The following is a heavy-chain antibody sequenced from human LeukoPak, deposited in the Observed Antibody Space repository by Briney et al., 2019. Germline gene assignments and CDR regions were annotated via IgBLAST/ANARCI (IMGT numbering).Heavy chain of an antibody. V-gene: IGHV1-69*13. J-gene: IGHJ4*02. Sequence: SVKVSCKASGGTLSSYAINWVRQAPGQGLEWMGGIIPMLGTANYSQKLQGRVTITADESTNTAYMELSSLRSEDTAVYYCAKTSDFWSGALDYWGQGTLVTVSS. CDR1: GGTLSSYA. CDR2: IIPMLGTA. CDR3: AKTSDFWSGALDY. D-gene: IGHD3-3*01.